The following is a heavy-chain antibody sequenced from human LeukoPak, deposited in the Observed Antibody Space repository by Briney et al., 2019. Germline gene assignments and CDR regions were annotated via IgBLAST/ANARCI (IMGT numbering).Heavy chain of an antibody. D-gene: IGHD6-19*01. CDR2: INPNSGDT. V-gene: IGHV1-2*02. J-gene: IGHJ6*03. Sequence: ASVKVSCKASGYTFTSFDINWVRQAPGQGLEWMGWINPNSGDTNYAQNFQGRVTMTRDTSISTAYMELRRLRSDDTAVYYCARFQSIAVAGGYYYYYMDVWGKGTTVTISS. CDR3: ARFQSIAVAGGYYYYYMDV. CDR1: GYTFTSFD.